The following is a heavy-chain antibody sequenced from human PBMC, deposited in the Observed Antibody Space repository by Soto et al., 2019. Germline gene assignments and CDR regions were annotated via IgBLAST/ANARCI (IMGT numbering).Heavy chain of an antibody. Sequence: ASVKVSCKASGYTFTSYYMHWVRQAPGQGLEWMGIINPSGGSTSYAQKFQGRVTMTRDTSTSTVYMELSSLRSEDTAVYYCARAGSSGATYYYYGMDVWDQETTVTVFS. V-gene: IGHV1-46*01. CDR2: INPSGGST. CDR1: GYTFTSYY. D-gene: IGHD3-22*01. J-gene: IGHJ6*02. CDR3: ARAGSSGATYYYYGMDV.